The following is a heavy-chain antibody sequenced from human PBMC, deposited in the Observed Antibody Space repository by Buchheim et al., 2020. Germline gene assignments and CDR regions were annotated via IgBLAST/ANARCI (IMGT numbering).Heavy chain of an antibody. D-gene: IGHD3-9*01. Sequence: QVQLVESGGGVVQPGRSLRLSCAASGYRFSDSGMHWVRQAPGKGLEWVAAIASDGNLKKYAESVKGRFTISRDNSKNTLYLQMNSLRAEDTAVYYCAKAGHSQLYDILTWAVSWGQGTL. CDR1: GYRFSDSG. CDR2: IASDGNLK. J-gene: IGHJ4*02. V-gene: IGHV3-30*18. CDR3: AKAGHSQLYDILTWAVS.